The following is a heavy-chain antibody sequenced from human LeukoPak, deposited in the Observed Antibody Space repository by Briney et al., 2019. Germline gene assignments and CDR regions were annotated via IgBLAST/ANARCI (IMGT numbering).Heavy chain of an antibody. CDR1: EVTFSSYW. Sequence: GGSLRLSCVGSEVTFSSYWMSWVRRAPGKGLEWVANIKQDGSEKYYVDSVKGRFTISRDNVKNSLYLQMDSLRAEDTAVYYCARERRLSGQWLVRVGYFDSWGQGTLVTVSS. J-gene: IGHJ4*02. V-gene: IGHV3-7*03. CDR2: IKQDGSEK. D-gene: IGHD6-19*01. CDR3: ARERRLSGQWLVRVGYFDS.